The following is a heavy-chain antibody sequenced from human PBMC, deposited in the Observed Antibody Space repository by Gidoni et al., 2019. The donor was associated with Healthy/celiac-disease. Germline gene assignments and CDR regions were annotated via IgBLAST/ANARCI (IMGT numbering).Heavy chain of an antibody. CDR3: AKEGGSYYAFDI. CDR1: GFTFSSHA. D-gene: IGHD1-26*01. CDR2: ISGSGGST. J-gene: IGHJ3*02. V-gene: IGHV3-23*01. Sequence: EVQLLESGGGLVQPGGSLRLSCAASGFTFSSHAMGWVRQAPGKGLEWVSAISGSGGSTYYADSVKGRFTISRDNSKNTLYLQMNSLRAEDTAVYYCAKEGGSYYAFDIWGQGTMVTVSS.